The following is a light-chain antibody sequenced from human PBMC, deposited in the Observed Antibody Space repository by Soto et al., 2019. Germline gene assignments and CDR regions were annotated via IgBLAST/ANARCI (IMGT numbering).Light chain of an antibody. Sequence: EIVMTQSPATLSVSPGERATLSCRASQSVSSTLAWYQQKPGQAPRLLIYGASTRATSIPARFSGSGSGTEFTLTIRSLQSEDFAVYYCQQYNNWPPYTFGQGTKLEIK. CDR2: GAS. CDR1: QSVSST. V-gene: IGKV3-15*01. CDR3: QQYNNWPPYT. J-gene: IGKJ2*01.